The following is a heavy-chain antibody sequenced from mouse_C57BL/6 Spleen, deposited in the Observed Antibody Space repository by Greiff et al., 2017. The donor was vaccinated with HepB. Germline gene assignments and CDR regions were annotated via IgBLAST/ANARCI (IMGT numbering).Heavy chain of an antibody. Sequence: QVQLQQPGAELVKPGASVKLSCKASGYTFTSYWMQWVKQRPGQGLEWIGEIDPSDSYTNYNQKFKGKATLTVDTSSCTAYMQRSSLTSEDSAVYYGARRRDQGSSGYFDYWGQGTTLTVSS. V-gene: IGHV1-50*01. CDR1: GYTFTSYW. J-gene: IGHJ2*01. CDR2: IDPSDSYT. D-gene: IGHD3-2*02. CDR3: ARRRDQGSSGYFDY.